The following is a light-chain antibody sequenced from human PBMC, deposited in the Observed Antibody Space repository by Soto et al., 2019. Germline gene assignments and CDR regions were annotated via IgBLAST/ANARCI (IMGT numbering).Light chain of an antibody. Sequence: DIQMTQSPSSLSASVGDRVTITCRASQSIRNYLNWFQQKPGKAPKVLIYAASTLQSGVPSRFSGSGSETDFTLTISSLQPEDSATYYCQQTYYTLWTFGQGTKVAIK. J-gene: IGKJ1*01. V-gene: IGKV1-39*01. CDR3: QQTYYTLWT. CDR1: QSIRNY. CDR2: AAS.